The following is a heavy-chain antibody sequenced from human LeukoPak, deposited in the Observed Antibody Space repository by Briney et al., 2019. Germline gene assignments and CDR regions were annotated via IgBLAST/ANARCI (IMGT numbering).Heavy chain of an antibody. V-gene: IGHV3-30*02. J-gene: IGHJ4*02. CDR1: GFTFSNYG. CDR3: AKDVPTAYFDY. Sequence: GGSLRLSCAASGFTFSNYGVDWVRQAPGKGLEWVAFVRYDETTKFYADSVKGRFTISRDNSKTTLYLQMNSLRAEDTAVYYCAKDVPTAYFDYWGQGTLVTVSS. CDR2: VRYDETTK. D-gene: IGHD2-2*01.